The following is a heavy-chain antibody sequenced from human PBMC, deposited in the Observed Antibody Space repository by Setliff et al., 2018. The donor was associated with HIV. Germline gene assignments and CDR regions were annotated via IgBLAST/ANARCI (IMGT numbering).Heavy chain of an antibody. V-gene: IGHV4-38-2*02. J-gene: IGHJ5*02. CDR2: IYYSGRT. CDR3: ARGSSYDSSGYYFNWFDP. D-gene: IGHD3-22*01. Sequence: PSETLSLTCTVSGYSISSGYYWGWIRQPPGKGLEWIGSIYYSGRTNYNPSLKSRVTISVDTSKNQFSLKLSSVTAADTAVYYCARGSSYDSSGYYFNWFDPWGQGTLVTVSS. CDR1: GYSISSGYY.